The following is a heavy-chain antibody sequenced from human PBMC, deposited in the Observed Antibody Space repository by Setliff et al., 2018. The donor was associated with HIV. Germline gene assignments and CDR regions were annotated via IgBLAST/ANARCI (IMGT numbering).Heavy chain of an antibody. D-gene: IGHD6-13*01. V-gene: IGHV3-11*01. CDR3: AKGGSSSWYMFDY. CDR2: ISSSSSTI. Sequence: GGSLRLSCAASGFTFSDFYMSWIRQAPGKGLEWVSYISSSSSTIYYADSVQGRFTISRDNAKNSLYLQMNSLRAEDTAVYYCAKGGSSSWYMFDYWGQGTLVTVSS. J-gene: IGHJ4*02. CDR1: GFTFSDFY.